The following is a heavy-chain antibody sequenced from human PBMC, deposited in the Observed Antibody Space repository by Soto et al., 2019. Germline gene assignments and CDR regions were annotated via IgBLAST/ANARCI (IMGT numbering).Heavy chain of an antibody. V-gene: IGHV2-5*02. Sequence: QITLKESGPTLVKPTQTLTLTCTFSGFSLNTGGVGVGWIRQPPGKALEWLAIIYWDDEKRYSPSLKSRLTITKDTAKNQVVLTMTNMDPVDTATYYCAHRLTVTTPFDSWGQGTLVTVSS. D-gene: IGHD4-17*01. CDR3: AHRLTVTTPFDS. J-gene: IGHJ4*02. CDR2: IYWDDEK. CDR1: GFSLNTGGVG.